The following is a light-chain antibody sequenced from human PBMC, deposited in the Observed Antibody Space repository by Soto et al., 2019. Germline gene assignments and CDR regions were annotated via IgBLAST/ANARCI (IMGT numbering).Light chain of an antibody. Sequence: EIQLTQSRTTLSASVGGRFTITCRASQTISYWLAWYQQKPGNGPKFLIYQTSTLQGGVPSRFIVSGSGTEFTLTIRSLQPDDSATDYCQHYSRYRSFGQGTKVDI. CDR3: QHYSRYRS. V-gene: IGKV1-5*03. J-gene: IGKJ1*01. CDR2: QTS. CDR1: QTISYW.